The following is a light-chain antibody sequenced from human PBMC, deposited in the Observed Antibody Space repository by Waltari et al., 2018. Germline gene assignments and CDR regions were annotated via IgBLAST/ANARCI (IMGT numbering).Light chain of an antibody. Sequence: DIQRTQSPSSLSASVGDRVTITCQASQDINNYLNWYQQKPGNAPILLIYDASNLETGVPSRFSGSGSGTDFTFTVSSLQTEDLATYYCQQYDNLPLTFGGGTKVEI. CDR1: QDINNY. CDR2: DAS. J-gene: IGKJ4*01. V-gene: IGKV1-33*01. CDR3: QQYDNLPLT.